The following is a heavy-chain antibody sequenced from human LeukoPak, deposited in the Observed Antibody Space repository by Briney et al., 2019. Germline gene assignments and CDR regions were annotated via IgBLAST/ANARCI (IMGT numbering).Heavy chain of an antibody. J-gene: IGHJ3*01. CDR3: AYGYDAFDV. CDR1: GDIVSRNSAA. CDR2: TYYRSKWYN. D-gene: IGHD4-17*01. V-gene: IGHV6-1*01. Sequence: SQTLSLTCAISGDIVSRNSAAWNWIRQSPSRGLEWLGRTYYRSKWYNDYGVYVKSRISINPDTSKNQFSLQLNSVTPEDAAVYFCAYGYDAFDVWGQGTMVTVSS.